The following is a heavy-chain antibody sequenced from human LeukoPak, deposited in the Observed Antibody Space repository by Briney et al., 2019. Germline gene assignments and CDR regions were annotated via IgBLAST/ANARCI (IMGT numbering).Heavy chain of an antibody. CDR3: ARDAQRGFDYSNSLEY. D-gene: IGHD4-11*01. J-gene: IGHJ4*01. CDR2: IWSDGSNR. V-gene: IGHV3-33*01. CDR1: GFIYSHYG. Sequence: GRSLRLSCAPSGFIYSHYGMHWVRQAPRKGLEWVAVIWSDGSNRFYAGSVKGRFTISRDNSQNTLFLQMNSLRAEDTAMYYCARDAQRGFDYSNSLEYWGHGTLVTVSS.